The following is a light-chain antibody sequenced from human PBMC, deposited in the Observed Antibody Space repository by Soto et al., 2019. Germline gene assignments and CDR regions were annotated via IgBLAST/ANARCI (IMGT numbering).Light chain of an antibody. CDR3: IQHVNYPRT. Sequence: DIQMTQSPSAMSASVGDRVTITCRASQGVGSFLAWFQQKPGKVPKRLIYDASTLQSGVPSRFSGSGFGTEFTLTISSLQPEDFATYCCIQHVNYPRTFGQGTRLEIK. V-gene: IGKV1-17*03. CDR2: DAS. CDR1: QGVGSF. J-gene: IGKJ5*01.